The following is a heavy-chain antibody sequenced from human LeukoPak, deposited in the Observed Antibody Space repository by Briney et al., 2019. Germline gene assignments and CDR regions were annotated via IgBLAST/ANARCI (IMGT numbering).Heavy chain of an antibody. Sequence: SETLSLTCTVSGGSISSYYWSWIRQPPGKGLEWIGYIYDSGSTIYSPSLKSRVTISADTSKNQFSLRLSSVTAADTAVYYCAREAGGYYAHFDYWGQGTLVTVSS. D-gene: IGHD3-3*01. J-gene: IGHJ4*02. CDR2: IYDSGST. CDR3: AREAGGYYAHFDY. V-gene: IGHV4-59*01. CDR1: GGSISSYY.